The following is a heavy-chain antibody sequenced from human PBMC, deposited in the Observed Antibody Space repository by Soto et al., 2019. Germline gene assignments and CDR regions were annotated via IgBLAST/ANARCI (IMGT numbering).Heavy chain of an antibody. CDR2: INWNSGSI. CDR3: VKDESINWYSGHFRH. J-gene: IGHJ1*01. CDR1: GFTFDDYA. V-gene: IGHV3-9*01. Sequence: ESGGGLVQPGRSLRLSCAASGFTFDDYAMHWVRQVPGKGLEWVSGINWNSGSIGYGESVKGRFAISRDNAKNSLHLQMNSLSGEDTAFYYCVKDESINWYSGHFRHWGQGTLVTVSS. D-gene: IGHD6-13*01.